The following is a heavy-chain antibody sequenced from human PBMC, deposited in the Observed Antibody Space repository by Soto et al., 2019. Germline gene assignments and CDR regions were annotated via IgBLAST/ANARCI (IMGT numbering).Heavy chain of an antibody. Sequence: GASVKVSFKASGSTFTSCGSRWVRQAPGQGLEWMGWISAYNGNTNYAQKLQGRVTMTTDTSTSTAYMDLRSLRSDDTAVYYCARDRAADRRDPRPNDYWGQGTLVTVS. V-gene: IGHV1-18*04. CDR1: GSTFTSCG. J-gene: IGHJ4*02. CDR2: ISAYNGNT. D-gene: IGHD2-15*01. CDR3: ARDRAADRRDPRPNDY.